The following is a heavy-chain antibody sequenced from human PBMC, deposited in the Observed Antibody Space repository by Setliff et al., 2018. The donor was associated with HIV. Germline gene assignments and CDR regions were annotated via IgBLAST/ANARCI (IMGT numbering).Heavy chain of an antibody. CDR2: IIPILGIA. CDR3: AREDGGSYLGGAFDI. J-gene: IGHJ3*02. D-gene: IGHD1-26*01. CDR1: GGTFSTYA. Sequence: SVKVSCKASGGTFSTYAISWVRQAPGHGLEWMGGIIPILGIADYAQKFQGRVTITADKSTSTAYMELSSLRSEDTAVYYCAREDGGSYLGGAFDIWGQGTMVTVSS. V-gene: IGHV1-69*10.